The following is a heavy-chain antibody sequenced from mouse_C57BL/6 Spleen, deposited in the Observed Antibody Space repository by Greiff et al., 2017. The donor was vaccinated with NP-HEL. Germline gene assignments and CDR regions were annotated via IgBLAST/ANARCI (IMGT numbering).Heavy chain of an antibody. CDR3: ARKRYFDV. V-gene: IGHV5-17*01. J-gene: IGHJ1*03. Sequence: EVKLMESGGGLVKPGGSLKLSCAASGFTFSDYGMHWVRQAPEQGLEWVAYISSGSSTIYYADTVKGRFTISRDNAKNTLFLQMTSLRSEDTAMYYCARKRYFDVWGTGTTVTVSS. CDR2: ISSGSSTI. CDR1: GFTFSDYG.